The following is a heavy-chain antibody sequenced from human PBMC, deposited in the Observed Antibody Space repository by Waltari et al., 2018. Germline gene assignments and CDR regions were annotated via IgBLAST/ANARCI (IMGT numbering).Heavy chain of an antibody. V-gene: IGHV1-8*01. CDR3: ARGRRLLWFGELLDTYGMDV. Sequence: QVQLVQSGAEVKKPGASVKVSCKASGYTFTSYDINGGRQATGQGLEWMGWMNPNSGNTGYAQKFQGRVTMTRNTSISTAYMELSSLRSEDTAVYYCARGRRLLWFGELLDTYGMDVWGQGTTVTVSS. CDR2: MNPNSGNT. J-gene: IGHJ6*02. CDR1: GYTFTSYD. D-gene: IGHD3-10*01.